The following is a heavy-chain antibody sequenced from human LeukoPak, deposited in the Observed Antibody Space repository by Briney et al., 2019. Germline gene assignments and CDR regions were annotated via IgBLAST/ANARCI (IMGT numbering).Heavy chain of an antibody. D-gene: IGHD3-22*01. CDR1: GFTFSSYW. V-gene: IGHV3-74*01. J-gene: IGHJ4*02. Sequence: VQPGGSLRLSCTASGFTFSSYWMHWVRQAPGKGLVWVSRINSDGSSISYADSVKGRFTISRDNAKNTLYLQMNSLRVEDTALYYCARFPAYGSSGPVDYWGQGTLVTVSS. CDR3: ARFPAYGSSGPVDY. CDR2: INSDGSSI.